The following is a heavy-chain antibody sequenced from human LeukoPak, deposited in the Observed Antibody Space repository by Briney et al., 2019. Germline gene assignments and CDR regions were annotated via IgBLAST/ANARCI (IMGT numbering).Heavy chain of an antibody. V-gene: IGHV3-11*04. D-gene: IGHD6-6*01. J-gene: IGHJ6*03. CDR2: ISSSGSTI. CDR3: ARGEYDSSSSGYYYYYYNMDV. Sequence: PGGSLRLFCAASGFTFSDYYMSWIRQAPGKGLEWVSYISSSGSTIYYADSVKGRFTISRDNAKNSLYLQMNSLRAEDTAVYYCARGEYDSSSSGYYYYYYNMDVWGKGTTVTVSS. CDR1: GFTFSDYY.